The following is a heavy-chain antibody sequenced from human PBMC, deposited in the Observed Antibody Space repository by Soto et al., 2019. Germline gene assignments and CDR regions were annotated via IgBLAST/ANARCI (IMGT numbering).Heavy chain of an antibody. J-gene: IGHJ4*02. D-gene: IGHD2-21*01. CDR3: AKAYGASHSPFAY. CDR1: GFTFRGYA. Sequence: EVQLLESGGGLAQPGGSLRLSCAASGFTFRGYAMSWVRQAPGKGPEWVSGISGSGDSTYHANSVKGRFTISRDNSKNTLYLQVNSLRDEDTAVYDCAKAYGASHSPFAYLGQGTLVTVSS. CDR2: ISGSGDST. V-gene: IGHV3-23*01.